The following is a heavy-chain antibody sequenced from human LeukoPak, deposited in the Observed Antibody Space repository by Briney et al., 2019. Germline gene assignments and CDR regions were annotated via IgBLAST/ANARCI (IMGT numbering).Heavy chain of an antibody. V-gene: IGHV4-39*01. CDR3: ARVAYPKYYDILTPSWYFDY. CDR2: IYYSGST. D-gene: IGHD3-9*01. CDR1: GGSISSSSYY. Sequence: SETLSLTCTVSGGSISSSSYYWGWIRQPPGKGLEWIGSIYYSGSTYYNPSLKSRVTISVDTSKNQFSLKLSSVTAADTAVYYCARVAYPKYYDILTPSWYFDYWGRGTLVTVSS. J-gene: IGHJ4*02.